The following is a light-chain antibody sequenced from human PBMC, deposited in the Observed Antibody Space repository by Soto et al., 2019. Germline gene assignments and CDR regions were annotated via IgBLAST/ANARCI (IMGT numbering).Light chain of an antibody. CDR2: GAS. CDR3: QHYGQT. V-gene: IGKV3-20*01. CDR1: QSVSRAS. Sequence: IGFTQSPGTLSLSPGERATVYCRVSQSVSRASLAWYHQRPGQAPRLLIYGASSRATGVPDRFSGGGSGTDFPLTISILEPEDLGVYYCQHYGQTVGPGTKVESK. J-gene: IGKJ1*01.